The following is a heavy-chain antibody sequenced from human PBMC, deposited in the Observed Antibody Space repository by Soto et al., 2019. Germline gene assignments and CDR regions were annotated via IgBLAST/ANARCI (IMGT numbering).Heavy chain of an antibody. CDR1: GFSLTTGGVG. V-gene: IGHV2-5*02. Sequence: QITLKESGPLLVEPTQTLTLTCSFSGFSLTTGGVGVGWLRQAPGKALECLGIIYWDNDRRYNPSLKERLTITNAPSKNQVVLTMTYMEPVDTATYYCAHRGPYSSSWAVGWFDTWGQGTLVTVS. J-gene: IGHJ5*02. CDR2: IYWDNDR. D-gene: IGHD2-21*01. CDR3: AHRGPYSSSWAVGWFDT.